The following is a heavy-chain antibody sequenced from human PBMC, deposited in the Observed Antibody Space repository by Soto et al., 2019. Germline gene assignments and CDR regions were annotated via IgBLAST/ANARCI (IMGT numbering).Heavy chain of an antibody. V-gene: IGHV3-48*01. CDR3: ATDKVRSPLDY. Sequence: EVQLVESVGGLVQPGGSLRLSCAASGFTFSSYSMNWVRQAPGKGLEWVSYISSSTSTIYYADSVKGRFTISRDNAKNSLYLQMHSLRAEDTAVYYCATDKVRSPLDYWGQGTLVTVSS. CDR2: ISSSTSTI. D-gene: IGHD3-10*01. J-gene: IGHJ4*02. CDR1: GFTFSSYS.